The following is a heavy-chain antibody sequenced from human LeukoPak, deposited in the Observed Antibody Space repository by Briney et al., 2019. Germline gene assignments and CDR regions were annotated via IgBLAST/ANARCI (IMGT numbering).Heavy chain of an antibody. V-gene: IGHV3-30*18. CDR2: ISHDGNNK. J-gene: IGHJ4*02. Sequence: GGSLRLSCAASGFTFTDYAMHWVRQAPGKGLEWVALISHDGNNKYYADSVKGRFTTSRDDSKNMLYLQMNGLRAEDTALYYCGKDHSLRVTLPLWGQGTLVTVSS. CDR1: GFTFTDYA. CDR3: GKDHSLRVTLPL. D-gene: IGHD2-21*02.